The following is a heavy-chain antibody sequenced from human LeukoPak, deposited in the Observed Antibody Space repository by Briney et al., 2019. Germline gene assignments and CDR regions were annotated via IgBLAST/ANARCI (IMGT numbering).Heavy chain of an antibody. CDR1: GFTFSSHA. CDR2: ISGSGGST. Sequence: GGSLRLSCAASGFTFSSHAMSWVRQAPGKGLEWVSAISGSGGSTYYADSVKGRFTISRDNSKNTLYLQMNSLRAEDTAVHYCAKGKLRYFDWSPPGPWGQGTLVTVSS. V-gene: IGHV3-23*01. J-gene: IGHJ5*02. D-gene: IGHD3-9*01. CDR3: AKGKLRYFDWSPPGP.